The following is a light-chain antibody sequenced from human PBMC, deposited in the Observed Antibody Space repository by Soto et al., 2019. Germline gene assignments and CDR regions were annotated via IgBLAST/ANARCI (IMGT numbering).Light chain of an antibody. CDR3: QQYGGSLT. CDR2: GAS. CDR1: QSVSSSY. V-gene: IGKV3-20*01. J-gene: IGKJ4*01. Sequence: EIVLTQSPGTLSLSPGERVTLSCRASQSVSSSYLAWYQQKPGQAPRLLIYGASSRATGIPDRFSGSGSGTDFTLTISRLEPEDFAVYYCQQYGGSLTFGGGTKVEI.